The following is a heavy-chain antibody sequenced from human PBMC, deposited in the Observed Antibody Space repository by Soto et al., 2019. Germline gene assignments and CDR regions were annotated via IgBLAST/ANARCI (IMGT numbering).Heavy chain of an antibody. CDR2: INPDTGST. J-gene: IGHJ4*02. CDR1: GYQFAGSY. D-gene: IGHD2-2*01. CDR3: ARQYCSGTSCHWYFDF. V-gene: IGHV1-2*02. Sequence: QVRLVQSGADVQRPGASMNISCQASGYQFAGSYLHWLRRAPGHGLQWMGMINPDTGSTTYAETFQGRVTMTTDRSAGTVFLGLGRLTSDDTATYYCARQYCSGTSCHWYFDFWGQGTLVTVSS.